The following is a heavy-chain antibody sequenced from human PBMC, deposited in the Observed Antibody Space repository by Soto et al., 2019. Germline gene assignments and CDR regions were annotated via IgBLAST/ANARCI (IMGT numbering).Heavy chain of an antibody. CDR2: IYHSGST. Sequence: SETLSLTCAVSGASISSSNWWSWVRQPAERRLELIGEIYHSGSTNYNPSLKSRVTTSVDKSKNQFSLKLSSVTAADTAVYYCARRKSRITGITLGDYYYGMDVWGQGTTVTVSS. CDR1: GASISSSNW. V-gene: IGHV4-4*02. CDR3: ARRKSRITGITLGDYYYGMDV. J-gene: IGHJ6*02. D-gene: IGHD1-7*01.